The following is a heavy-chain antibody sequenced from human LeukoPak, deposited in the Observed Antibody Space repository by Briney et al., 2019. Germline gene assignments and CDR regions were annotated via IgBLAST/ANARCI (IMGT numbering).Heavy chain of an antibody. CDR3: ARESNYYDSSGYSDY. V-gene: IGHV1-46*01. CDR2: VNPSGGST. Sequence: GASVKVSCKASGYTFTSYYMHWVRQAPGQGLEWVGIVNPSGGSTSYAQKFQGRVTMTRDTSTSTVYMELSSLRSEDTAVYYCARESNYYDSSGYSDYWGQGTLVTVSS. J-gene: IGHJ4*02. CDR1: GYTFTSYY. D-gene: IGHD3-22*01.